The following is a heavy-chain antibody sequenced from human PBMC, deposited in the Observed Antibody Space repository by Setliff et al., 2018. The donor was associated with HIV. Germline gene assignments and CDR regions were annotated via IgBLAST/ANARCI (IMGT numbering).Heavy chain of an antibody. CDR2: IKQDGSEK. Sequence: GGSLRLSCAAAGFMFYNYWMSWVRQAPGKGLEWVANIKQDGSEKYYVESVKGRFTISRDNAKNSLYLQMNSLRAEDTAVYYCARTLGMGWFDPWGQGTLVTVSS. J-gene: IGHJ5*02. CDR1: GFMFYNYW. D-gene: IGHD7-27*01. CDR3: ARTLGMGWFDP. V-gene: IGHV3-7*01.